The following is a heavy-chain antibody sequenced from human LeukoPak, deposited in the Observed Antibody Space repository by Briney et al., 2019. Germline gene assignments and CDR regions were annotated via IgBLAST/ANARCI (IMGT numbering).Heavy chain of an antibody. V-gene: IGHV4-61*01. D-gene: IGHD3-9*01. CDR2: IYYSGST. CDR1: GGSVSSSSYY. CDR3: ARGWPHDYDILTGPRDYFDY. Sequence: PSETLSLTCTVSGGSVSSSSYYWSWIRQPPGEGLEWIGYIYYSGSTNYNPSLRSRVTISVDTSKNQFSLMLNSVTAADTAVYYCARGWPHDYDILTGPRDYFDYWGQGTLVTVS. J-gene: IGHJ4*02.